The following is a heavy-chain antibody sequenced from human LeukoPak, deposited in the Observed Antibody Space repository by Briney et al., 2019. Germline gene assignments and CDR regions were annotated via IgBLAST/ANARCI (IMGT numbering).Heavy chain of an antibody. Sequence: PGGSLRLSCAASGFTFSSYAMSWVRQAPGKGLEWVSAISGSGGSTYYADSVKGRFTISRDNSKNTLYLQMNSLRAEDTAVYYCAKAKGWGSSGYFDYWGQGTLVTVSP. CDR3: AKAKGWGSSGYFDY. CDR1: GFTFSSYA. CDR2: ISGSGGST. V-gene: IGHV3-23*01. J-gene: IGHJ4*02. D-gene: IGHD6-6*01.